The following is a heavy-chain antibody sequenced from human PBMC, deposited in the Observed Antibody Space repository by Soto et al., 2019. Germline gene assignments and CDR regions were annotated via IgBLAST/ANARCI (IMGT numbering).Heavy chain of an antibody. Sequence: SETLSLTCTVSGGSISSSSYYWGWIRQPPGKGLEWIGSIYYSGSTYYNPSLKSRVTISVDTSKNQFSLKLSPVTAADTAVYYCARSLPLSGIAVAGPEGWYYFDYWGQGTLVTVSS. D-gene: IGHD6-19*01. CDR3: ARSLPLSGIAVAGPEGWYYFDY. J-gene: IGHJ4*02. V-gene: IGHV4-39*01. CDR2: IYYSGST. CDR1: GGSISSSSYY.